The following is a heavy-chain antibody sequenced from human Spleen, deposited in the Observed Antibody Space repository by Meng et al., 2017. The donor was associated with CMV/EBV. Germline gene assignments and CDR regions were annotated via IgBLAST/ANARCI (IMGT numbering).Heavy chain of an antibody. CDR1: GVPFDDYT. CDR2: ISWDGGST. Sequence: GGSLRLSCAASGVPFDDYTMHLVRQDPGKGLEWVSLISWDGGSTYYAYSVKGRFTISRDNSKNYLYLQMNSLRTEDTALYYCAKYETTPNNVGMDVWGQGTTVTVSS. V-gene: IGHV3-43*01. D-gene: IGHD1/OR15-1a*01. CDR3: AKYETTPNNVGMDV. J-gene: IGHJ6*02.